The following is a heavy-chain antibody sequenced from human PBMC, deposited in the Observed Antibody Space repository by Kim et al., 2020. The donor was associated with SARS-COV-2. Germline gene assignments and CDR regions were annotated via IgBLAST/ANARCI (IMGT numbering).Heavy chain of an antibody. Sequence: KFQGRVTITADESTSTAYMELSSVRSEDTAVYYCARAFTYYYDSSGFDYWGQGTLVTVSS. CDR3: ARAFTYYYDSSGFDY. J-gene: IGHJ4*02. D-gene: IGHD3-22*01. V-gene: IGHV1-69*01.